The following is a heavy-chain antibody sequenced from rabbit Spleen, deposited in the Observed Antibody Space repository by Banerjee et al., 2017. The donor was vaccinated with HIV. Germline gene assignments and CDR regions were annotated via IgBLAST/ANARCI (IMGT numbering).Heavy chain of an antibody. J-gene: IGHJ4*01. V-gene: IGHV1S45*01. D-gene: IGHD1-1*01. CDR2: INIVTGKS. CDR1: GFDFSGYG. CDR3: ARDLVAVIGWNFGW. Sequence: QEQLKESGGGLVTPGGTLKLSCKASGFDFSGYGMSWVRQAPGKGLEWIACINIVTGKSVYASWAKGRFIMSRTSSTTVTLQMTSLTVADTATYFCARDLVAVIGWNFGWWGPGTLVTVS.